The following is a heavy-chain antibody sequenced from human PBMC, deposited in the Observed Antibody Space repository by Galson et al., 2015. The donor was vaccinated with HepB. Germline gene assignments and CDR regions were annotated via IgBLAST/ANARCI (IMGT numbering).Heavy chain of an antibody. CDR3: AKDYSRSDFWSGSDY. D-gene: IGHD3-3*01. J-gene: IGHJ4*02. CDR1: GFTFSSYG. CDR2: ISYDGSNK. V-gene: IGHV3-30*18. Sequence: SLRLSCAASGFTFSSYGMHWVRQAPGKGLEWVAVISYDGSNKYYADSVKGRFTISRDNSKNTLYLQMNSLRAEDTAVYYCAKDYSRSDFWSGSDYWGQGTLVTVSS.